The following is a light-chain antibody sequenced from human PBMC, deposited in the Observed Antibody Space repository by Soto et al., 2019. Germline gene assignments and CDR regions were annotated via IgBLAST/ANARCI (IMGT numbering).Light chain of an antibody. CDR2: DAS. V-gene: IGKV1-5*01. CDR1: QSISSW. Sequence: GVRVSITCRTSQSISSWLAWYQQKPVKAPTLLIYDASSLERGVPSRFSGSGSGTEFTLTISIRQPEDFATYYVQQVYGTLWTFGQGTK. J-gene: IGKJ1*01. CDR3: QQVYGTLWT.